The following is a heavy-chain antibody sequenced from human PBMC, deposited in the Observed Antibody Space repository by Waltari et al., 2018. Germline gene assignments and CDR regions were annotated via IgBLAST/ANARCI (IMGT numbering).Heavy chain of an antibody. CDR2: IDWRSGRI. V-gene: IGHV3-9*01. J-gene: IGHJ6*02. Sequence: EVQLMESGGGLVQPGRSLRLSCAGSRFPFHGYAMHWVREVPGRAREWVSGIDWRSGRIAYADSVKGRFIISRDDARNSLNLQMNTLRVDDTAVYYCTKDLLPGGADVWGRGTTVTVSS. CDR3: TKDLLPGGADV. D-gene: IGHD2-15*01. CDR1: RFPFHGYA.